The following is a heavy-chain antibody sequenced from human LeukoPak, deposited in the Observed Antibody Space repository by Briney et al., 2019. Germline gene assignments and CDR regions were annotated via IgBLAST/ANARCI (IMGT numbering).Heavy chain of an antibody. D-gene: IGHD1-7*01. V-gene: IGHV3-48*03. CDR2: ISSSGSTI. J-gene: IGHJ3*02. CDR3: ARKGTPGDAFDI. Sequence: GGSLRLSCAASGFTFSSYEMNWVRQAPGKGLEWVSYISSSGSTIYYADSVKGRFTASRDKAKNSLYLQMNSLRAEDTAVYYCARKGTPGDAFDIWGQGTMVTVSS. CDR1: GFTFSSYE.